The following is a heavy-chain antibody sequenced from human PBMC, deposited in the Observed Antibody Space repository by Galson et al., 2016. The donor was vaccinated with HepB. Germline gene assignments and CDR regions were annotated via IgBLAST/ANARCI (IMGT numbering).Heavy chain of an antibody. CDR2: IYWNDEK. J-gene: IGHJ4*02. V-gene: IGHV2-5*01. CDR3: AHRQQYLGQNDYNNYGFDY. Sequence: PALVKPTQTLTLTCTFSGFSLSTSRAGVGWIRQSPGKALEWLAVIYWNDEKHYSPSLQNRLTITKDTSKNQVVLTVTNMDPVDTATYYCAHRQQYLGQNDYNNYGFDYWGQGTLVTVS. D-gene: IGHD4-11*01. CDR1: GFSLSTSRAG.